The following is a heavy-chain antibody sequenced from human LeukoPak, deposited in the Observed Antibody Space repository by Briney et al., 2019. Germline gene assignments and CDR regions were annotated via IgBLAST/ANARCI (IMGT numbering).Heavy chain of an antibody. V-gene: IGHV4-59*01. Sequence: PSETLSLTCAVYGGSFSGYYWSWIRQPPGKGLEWIGYIYYSGSTSYSPSLKSRVTISVDTSKNQFSLKLSSVTAADTADYYCARVNVHYFDSSGYPFYFDYWGQGTLVTVSS. D-gene: IGHD3-22*01. CDR1: GGSFSGYY. CDR2: IYYSGST. J-gene: IGHJ4*02. CDR3: ARVNVHYFDSSGYPFYFDY.